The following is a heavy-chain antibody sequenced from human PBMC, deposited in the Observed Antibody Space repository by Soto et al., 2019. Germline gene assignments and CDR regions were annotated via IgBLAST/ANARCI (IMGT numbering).Heavy chain of an antibody. CDR2: TGSGTGPG. V-gene: IGHV1-69*06. D-gene: IGHD2-15*01. Sequence: GASVKVSCKASGVSLSTNPISWVRQAPGQGLEWMGGTGSGTGPGNHAQKFQGRLTATADKSTSTVYMELTNLSSEDTAVYYCARRDSGGFYRFFDSWGQGTLVTVSS. CDR1: GVSLSTNP. J-gene: IGHJ4*02. CDR3: ARRDSGGFYRFFDS.